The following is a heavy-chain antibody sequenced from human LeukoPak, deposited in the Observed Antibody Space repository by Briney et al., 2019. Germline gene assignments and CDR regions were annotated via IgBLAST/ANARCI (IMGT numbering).Heavy chain of an antibody. CDR2: IRRDGRDE. V-gene: IGHV3-30*02. Sequence: SGGSLRLSCAASGFTFSSYGMHWVRQAPGKGLEWVAFIRRDGRDEDYAASVKGRFTVSRDNSKNTLYLQMNGLRPEDTALYYCAKDRDGGNFFFDYWGQGTLATVSS. CDR1: GFTFSSYG. CDR3: AKDRDGGNFFFDY. J-gene: IGHJ4*02. D-gene: IGHD4-23*01.